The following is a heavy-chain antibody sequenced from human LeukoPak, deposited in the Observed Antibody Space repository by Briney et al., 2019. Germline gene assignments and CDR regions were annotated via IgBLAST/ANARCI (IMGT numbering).Heavy chain of an antibody. J-gene: IGHJ4*02. CDR3: AREGVAAAGSIDY. Sequence: SETLSLTCAVSGGSISSSNWWSWVRQPPGKGLEWIGEIYHSGSTNYNPSLKSRVTISVDKSKNQFSLKLSSVTAADTAVYYCAREGVAAAGSIDYWGQGTLVTVSS. CDR2: IYHSGST. D-gene: IGHD6-13*01. V-gene: IGHV4-4*02. CDR1: GGSISSSNW.